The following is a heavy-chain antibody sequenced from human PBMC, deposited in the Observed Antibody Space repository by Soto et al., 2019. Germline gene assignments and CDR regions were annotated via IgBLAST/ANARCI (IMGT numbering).Heavy chain of an antibody. CDR1: GFTFSSYT. CDR3: AKDQKGGRITIFGVVPPAH. Sequence: GGSLRLSCAASGFTFSSYTMRWVRQAPGKGLEWVSTISGSGGSTYYADSVKGRFTISRDNSKNTLYLQMNSLRAEDTAVYYCAKDQKGGRITIFGVVPPAHWGQGTLVTVSS. D-gene: IGHD3-3*01. V-gene: IGHV3-23*01. J-gene: IGHJ4*02. CDR2: ISGSGGST.